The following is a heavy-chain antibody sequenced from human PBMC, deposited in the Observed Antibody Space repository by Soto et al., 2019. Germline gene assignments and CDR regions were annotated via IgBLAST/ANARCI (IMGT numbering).Heavy chain of an antibody. CDR1: GYTFTNYG. D-gene: IGHD3-10*01. V-gene: IGHV1-18*01. Sequence: QVQLVQSGAEVKKPGASVKVSCKASGYTFTNYGISWVRQAPGQGLEWMGWISGYNGNTKYAQKLQGRVTMTTDTSTSTAYMELRSRRSDDTAVYYCARGVGSGSYYNQYNWFDPWGQGTLVTVSS. J-gene: IGHJ5*02. CDR2: ISGYNGNT. CDR3: ARGVGSGSYYNQYNWFDP.